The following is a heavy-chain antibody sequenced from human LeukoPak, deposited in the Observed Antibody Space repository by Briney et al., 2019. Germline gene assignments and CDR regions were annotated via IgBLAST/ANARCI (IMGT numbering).Heavy chain of an antibody. J-gene: IGHJ4*02. CDR1: GFTFDDYA. Sequence: PGGSLRLSCAASGFTFDDYAMHWVRQAPGKGLEWVSGISWNSGSIGYADSVKGRFTISRDNAKNSLYLQMNSLRAEDTAVYYCARAFYGSGSPTAFDYWGQGTLVTVSS. V-gene: IGHV3-9*01. D-gene: IGHD3-10*01. CDR2: ISWNSGSI. CDR3: ARAFYGSGSPTAFDY.